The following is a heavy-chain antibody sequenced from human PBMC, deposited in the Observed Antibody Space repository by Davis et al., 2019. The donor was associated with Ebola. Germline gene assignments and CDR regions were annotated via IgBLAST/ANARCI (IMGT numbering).Heavy chain of an antibody. J-gene: IGHJ6*02. CDR3: ARSPLSLLRYFVPMDV. Sequence: GESLKISCAASGFTFSSYSMNWVRQAPGKGLEWVSSISSSSSYIYYADSVKGRFTISRDNAKNSLYLQMNSLRAEDTAVYYCARSPLSLLRYFVPMDVWGQGTTVTVSS. D-gene: IGHD3-9*01. CDR1: GFTFSSYS. CDR2: ISSSSSYI. V-gene: IGHV3-21*01.